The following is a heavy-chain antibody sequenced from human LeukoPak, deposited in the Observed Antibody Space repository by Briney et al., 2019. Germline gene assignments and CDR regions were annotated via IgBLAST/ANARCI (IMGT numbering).Heavy chain of an antibody. J-gene: IGHJ5*02. CDR2: MNPNSGNT. CDR3: ARGRNTMIVVAGDWFDP. D-gene: IGHD3-22*01. V-gene: IGHV1-8*01. Sequence: ASVKVSCKASGYTFTSYDINWVRQATGQGLEWMGWMNPNSGNTGYAQKFQGRVTMTRNTSMSTAYMELSSLRSEDTAVYYCARGRNTMIVVAGDWFDPWGQGTLVAVSS. CDR1: GYTFTSYD.